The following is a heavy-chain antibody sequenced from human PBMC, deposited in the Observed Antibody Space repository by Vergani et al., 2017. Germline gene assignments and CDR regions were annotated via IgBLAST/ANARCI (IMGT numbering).Heavy chain of an antibody. CDR3: AKDLGRVGDAFDI. Sequence: EVQLVESGGGLVQPGRSLRLSCAASGFTFDDYAMHWVRQAPGKGLEWVSGISWNSGSIGYADTVKGRFTIARDNSKNPLYLQMNSLGAEDTAVYYCAKDLGRVGDAFDIWGQGTMVTVSS. J-gene: IGHJ3*02. CDR1: GFTFDDYA. V-gene: IGHV3-9*01. D-gene: IGHD1-26*01. CDR2: ISWNSGSI.